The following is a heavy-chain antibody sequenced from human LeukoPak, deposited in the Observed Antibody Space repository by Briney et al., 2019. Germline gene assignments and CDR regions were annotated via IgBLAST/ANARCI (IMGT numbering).Heavy chain of an antibody. J-gene: IGHJ4*02. V-gene: IGHV5-51*01. CDR1: GYTFTNYW. CDR2: MYPGDSDT. D-gene: IGHD4-17*01. CDR3: ARGDYGDFRVFYTLFDY. Sequence: GESLKISCKGSGYTFTNYWIGWVRQMPGKGLEWMGIMYPGDSDTRYNPSFQGQVTISADKSISTAYLQWSSLKASDTAMYYCARGDYGDFRVFYTLFDYWGQGTLVTVSS.